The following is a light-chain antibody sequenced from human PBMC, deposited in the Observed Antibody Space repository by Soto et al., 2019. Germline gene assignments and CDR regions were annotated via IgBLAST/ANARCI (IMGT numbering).Light chain of an antibody. CDR3: QQYSSSPRT. Sequence: EIVLTQSPGTLSLSPWERATLSCRASQSVSSSYLAWYQQKPGQAPRLLIHDTSSRDTGIPDRFSGSGSGTDFTLTISRLEPGDFAIYYCQQYSSSPRTFGQGTKVEIK. CDR1: QSVSSSY. J-gene: IGKJ1*01. CDR2: DTS. V-gene: IGKV3-20*01.